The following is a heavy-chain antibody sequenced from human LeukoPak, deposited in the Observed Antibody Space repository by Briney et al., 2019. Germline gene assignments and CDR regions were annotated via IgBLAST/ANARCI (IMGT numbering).Heavy chain of an antibody. CDR2: IYYSGST. V-gene: IGHV4-59*12. CDR3: ARDLITGTTSL. J-gene: IGHJ4*02. D-gene: IGHD1-7*01. Sequence: KASETLSLTCTVSGGSISSYYWSWIRQPPGKGLEWIGYIYYSGSTNYNPSLKSRVTISVDTSKNQFSLKLSSVTAADTAVYYCARDLITGTTSLWGQGTLVTVSS. CDR1: GGSISSYY.